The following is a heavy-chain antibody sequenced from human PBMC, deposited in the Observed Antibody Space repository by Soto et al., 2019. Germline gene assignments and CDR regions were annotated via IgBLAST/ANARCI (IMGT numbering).Heavy chain of an antibody. D-gene: IGHD3-22*01. CDR1: GFTFSSYA. CDR2: ISYDGSNK. CDR3: ARDRAASTYYYDSRDAFDI. J-gene: IGHJ3*02. Sequence: QVQLVESGGGVVQPGRSLRLSCAASGFTFSSYAMHWVRQAPGKGLEWVAVISYDGSNKYYADSVKGRFTISRDNSKNTLYLQMNSLSAEDTAVYYCARDRAASTYYYDSRDAFDIWGQGTMVTVSS. V-gene: IGHV3-30-3*01.